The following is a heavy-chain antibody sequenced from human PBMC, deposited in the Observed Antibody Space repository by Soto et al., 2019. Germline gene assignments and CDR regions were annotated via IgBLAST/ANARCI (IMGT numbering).Heavy chain of an antibody. V-gene: IGHV1-69*13. Sequence: ASVKVSCKASGGTFSSYAISWVRQAPGQGLEWMGGIIPIFGTANYAQKFQGRVTITADESTSTAYMELSSLRSEDTAVYYCARTYDFWSGYMYYFDYWGQGTLVTVSS. CDR3: ARTYDFWSGYMYYFDY. CDR1: GGTFSSYA. CDR2: IIPIFGTA. J-gene: IGHJ4*02. D-gene: IGHD3-3*01.